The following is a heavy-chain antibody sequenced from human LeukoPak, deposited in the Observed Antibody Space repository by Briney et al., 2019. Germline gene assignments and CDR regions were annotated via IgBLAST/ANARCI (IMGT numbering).Heavy chain of an antibody. CDR1: GVSISSSSYY. D-gene: IGHD6-25*01. J-gene: IGHJ4*01. V-gene: IGHV4-39*01. Sequence: SETLSLTCNVSGVSISSSSYYWGWIRQPPGKGLEWIGSIYSSGSTYYNSSLKSRVTISIDTSKNQVSLKMSSVTAADTAVYYCAKSGGYGLIDYWGQGTLVTVSS. CDR3: AKSGGYGLIDY. CDR2: IYSSGST.